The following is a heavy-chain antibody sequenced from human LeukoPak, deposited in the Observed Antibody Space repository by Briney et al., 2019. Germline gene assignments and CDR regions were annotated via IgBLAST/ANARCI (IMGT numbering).Heavy chain of an antibody. CDR3: ARDYADYVGYFFFDY. Sequence: GGSLRLSCTASGFTFNNYAMNWVRQAPGKGLEWVSSISGGGETTYYADSAKGRFTISRDNSQNTLYLQMNSLRAEDTAVYYCARDYADYVGYFFFDYWGQGTLVTVSS. V-gene: IGHV3-23*01. J-gene: IGHJ4*02. D-gene: IGHD4-17*01. CDR1: GFTFNNYA. CDR2: ISGGGETT.